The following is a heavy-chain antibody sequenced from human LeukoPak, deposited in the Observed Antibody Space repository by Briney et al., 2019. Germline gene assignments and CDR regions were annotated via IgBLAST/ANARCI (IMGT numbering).Heavy chain of an antibody. CDR1: GYTFTDYY. J-gene: IGHJ4*02. D-gene: IGHD2-15*01. V-gene: IGHV1-2*06. CDR2: INPNSGGT. CDR3: APSFYCGVGTCYSGYYSDY. Sequence: ASVKVSCKASGYTFTDYYIHWVRQAPGQGLEWMGRINPNSGGTNYAQKFQGRVTMTRDTSISTAYMELSRLRSDDTAVYYCAPSFYCGVGTCYSGYYSDYWGQGTLVTVSS.